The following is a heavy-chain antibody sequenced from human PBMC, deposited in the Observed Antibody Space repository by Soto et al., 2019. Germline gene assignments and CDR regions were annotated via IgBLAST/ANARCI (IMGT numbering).Heavy chain of an antibody. J-gene: IGHJ5*02. V-gene: IGHV3-23*01. CDR2: LIGGHYGT. CDR1: GFALQNYA. D-gene: IGHD3-10*01. CDR3: AKGKSTGDIDWFDP. Sequence: GGSLRLSCTASGFALQNYAMAWVRQAPGKGLEWVSTLIGGHYGTAYSYSVKGRFTVSRDNSKNCLYLQMNSLGVEDTAMYFCAKGKSTGDIDWFDPWGQGSLVTVSS.